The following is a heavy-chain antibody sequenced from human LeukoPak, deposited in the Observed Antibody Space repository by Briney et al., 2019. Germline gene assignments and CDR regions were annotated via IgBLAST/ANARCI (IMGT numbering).Heavy chain of an antibody. CDR2: FDPEDGET. CDR1: GYTLTELS. Sequence: GASVKVSCKVSGYTLTELSMHWVRQAPGKGLEWMGGFDPEDGETIYAQKFQGRVTMTEDTSTDTAYMELSSLRSEDTAVYYCATDPFYYYGSGSYYNVAYWGQGTLVTVSS. D-gene: IGHD3-10*01. CDR3: ATDPFYYYGSGSYYNVAY. V-gene: IGHV1-24*01. J-gene: IGHJ4*02.